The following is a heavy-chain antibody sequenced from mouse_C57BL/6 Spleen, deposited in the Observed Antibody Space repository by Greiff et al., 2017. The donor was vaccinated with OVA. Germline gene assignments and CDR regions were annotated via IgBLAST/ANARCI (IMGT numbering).Heavy chain of an antibody. V-gene: IGHV1-26*01. CDR1: GYTFTDYY. Sequence: EVQLQQSGPELVKPGASVKISCKASGYTFTDYYMNWVKQSHGKSLEWIGDINPNNGGTSYNQKFKGKATLTVDKSSSTAYMELRSLTSEDSAVYYCARSGYYDYDGVRWYFDVWGTGTTVTVSS. D-gene: IGHD2-4*01. CDR2: INPNNGGT. CDR3: ARSGYYDYDGVRWYFDV. J-gene: IGHJ1*03.